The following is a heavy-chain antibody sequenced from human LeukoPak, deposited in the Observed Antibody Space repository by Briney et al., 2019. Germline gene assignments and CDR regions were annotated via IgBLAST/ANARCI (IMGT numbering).Heavy chain of an antibody. CDR3: ARGSYYYGSGSYSRKNDY. CDR1: GGSFSGYY. CDR2: INHSGST. J-gene: IGHJ4*02. D-gene: IGHD3-10*01. Sequence: PSETLSLTCAVYGGSFSGYYWSWIRQPPGKGLGWIGEINHSGSTNYNPSLKSRVSISVDTSKNQFSLKLSSVTAADTAVYYCARGSYYYGSGSYSRKNDYWGQGTLVTVSS. V-gene: IGHV4-34*01.